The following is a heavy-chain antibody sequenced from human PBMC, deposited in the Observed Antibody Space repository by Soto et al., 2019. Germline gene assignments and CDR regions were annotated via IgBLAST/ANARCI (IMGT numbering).Heavy chain of an antibody. CDR3: ARLNGYCVSTNCHGYYGMDV. J-gene: IGHJ6*02. Sequence: SQPLRLTWTVAGGSVSNHGYCWGCLRQSPGKGLEWIATIYSSENRYYNPSLLSRVTISVDTSKNEFSLRLSSVTAADTAVYYCARLNGYCVSTNCHGYYGMDVWGQGTTVTVPS. CDR1: GGSVSNHGYC. CDR2: IYSSENR. V-gene: IGHV4-39*01. D-gene: IGHD2-2*03.